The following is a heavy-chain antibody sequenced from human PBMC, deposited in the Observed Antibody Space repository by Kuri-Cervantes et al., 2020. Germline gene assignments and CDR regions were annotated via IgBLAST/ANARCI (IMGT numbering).Heavy chain of an antibody. CDR1: GGSISSSNW. CDR3: ARGQLDSGWNYYYYYMDV. Sequence: GSLRLSCAVSGGSISSSNWWSWVRQPPGKGLEWIGEIYHSGSTNYNPSLKSRVTISVDKSKNQFSLKLSSVTAADTAVYYCARGQLDSGWNYYYYYMDVWGKGTTVTVSS. CDR2: IYHSGST. J-gene: IGHJ6*03. D-gene: IGHD6-19*01. V-gene: IGHV4-4*02.